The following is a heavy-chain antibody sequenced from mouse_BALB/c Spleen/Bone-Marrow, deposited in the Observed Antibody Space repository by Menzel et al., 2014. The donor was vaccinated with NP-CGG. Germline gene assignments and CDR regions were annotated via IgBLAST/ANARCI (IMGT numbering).Heavy chain of an antibody. V-gene: IGHV5-12*02. D-gene: IGHD4-1*01. CDR1: GFTFSDYY. CDR3: ARQLAYAMGY. Sequence: EAQGVESGGGLVQPGGPLKLSCATSGFTFSDYYMYWVRQTPEKRLEWVAYITKGGGSTYYPDIVKGRFTISRDNAKNTLCLQMSRLKSEDTAMYYCARQLAYAMGYWGQGTSVTVSS. CDR2: ITKGGGST. J-gene: IGHJ4*01.